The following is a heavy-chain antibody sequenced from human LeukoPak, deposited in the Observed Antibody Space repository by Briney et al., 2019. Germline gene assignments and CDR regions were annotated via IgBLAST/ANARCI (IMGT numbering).Heavy chain of an antibody. Sequence: ETLSLTCTVSGYSISSGYYWGWIRQPPGKGLEWIGSIYHSGSTYYNPSLKSRVTISVDTSKNQFSLKLSSVTAADTAVYYCASLLTVTTGVYFDYWGQGTLVTVSS. V-gene: IGHV4-38-2*02. CDR3: ASLLTVTTGVYFDY. CDR2: IYHSGST. CDR1: GYSISSGYY. D-gene: IGHD4-17*01. J-gene: IGHJ4*02.